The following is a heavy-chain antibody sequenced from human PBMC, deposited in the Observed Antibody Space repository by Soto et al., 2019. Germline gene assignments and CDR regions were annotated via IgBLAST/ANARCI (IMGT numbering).Heavy chain of an antibody. V-gene: IGHV1-18*01. CDR1: GYTFTSYG. D-gene: IGHD2-2*01. Sequence: QVQLVQSGAEVKKPGASVKVSCKASGYTFTSYGISWGRQAPGQGLEWMGWISAYNGNTNYAQKLQGRVTMTTDTSTSTAYMELRSLRSDDTAVYYCARAHIVVVPAAKYNWFDPWGQGTLVTVSS. CDR3: ARAHIVVVPAAKYNWFDP. CDR2: ISAYNGNT. J-gene: IGHJ5*02.